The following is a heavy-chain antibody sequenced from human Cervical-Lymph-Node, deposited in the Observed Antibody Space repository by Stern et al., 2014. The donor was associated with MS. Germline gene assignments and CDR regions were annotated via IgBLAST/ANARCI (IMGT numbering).Heavy chain of an antibody. CDR1: GFSLSTSGVG. D-gene: IGHD1-26*01. CDR2: IYGDDDK. Sequence: QITLKESGPTLEKPTQTLTLTCNFSGFSLSTSGVGVGWIRQPPGKALEWLARIYGDDDKGYSPSLKSRLTITKDTSKNQVVLTMTNMDPVDTATYYCAHTIVGATAPNWFDPWGQGTLVTVSS. J-gene: IGHJ5*02. V-gene: IGHV2-5*02. CDR3: AHTIVGATAPNWFDP.